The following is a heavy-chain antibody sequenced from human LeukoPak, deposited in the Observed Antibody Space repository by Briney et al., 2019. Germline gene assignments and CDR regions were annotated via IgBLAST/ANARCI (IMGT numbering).Heavy chain of an antibody. D-gene: IGHD3-10*01. Sequence: GESLKISCKGSGYSFTSYWIGWVRQMPGKGLEWMGIIYPGDSDTRYSPSFQGQVTISADKSISTAYLPWSSLKASDTAMYYCARHSWGSGSYYNGNFDYWGQGTLVTVSS. CDR1: GYSFTSYW. J-gene: IGHJ4*02. CDR3: ARHSWGSGSYYNGNFDY. CDR2: IYPGDSDT. V-gene: IGHV5-51*01.